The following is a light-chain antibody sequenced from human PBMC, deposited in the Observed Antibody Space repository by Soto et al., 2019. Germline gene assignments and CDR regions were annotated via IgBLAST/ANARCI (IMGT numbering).Light chain of an antibody. CDR1: SSNIGSNP. CDR3: AAWDDSLNGLV. V-gene: IGLV1-44*01. Sequence: QSVLTQPPSASGTPGQRVTISCSGSSSNIGSNPVNWYQQLPKTAPKLLIYSNNQRPSGVPDRFSGSKSGTSASLAISGLQSEDEADYYCAAWDDSLNGLVFGGGTKVTVL. J-gene: IGLJ2*01. CDR2: SNN.